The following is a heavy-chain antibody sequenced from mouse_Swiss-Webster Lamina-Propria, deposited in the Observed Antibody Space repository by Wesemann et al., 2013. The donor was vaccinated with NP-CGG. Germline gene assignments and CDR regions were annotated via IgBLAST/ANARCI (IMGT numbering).Heavy chain of an antibody. V-gene: IGHV1S81*02. J-gene: IGHJ2*01. CDR1: GYTFTSYY. Sequence: QVQLQQSGAELVKPGASVKLSCKASGYTFTSYYMYWVKQRPGQGLEWIGEINPSNGGTNFNEKFKSKATLTVDKSSSTAYMQLSSLTSEDSAVYYCTRPGHYFDYWGQGTTLTVSS. CDR2: INPSNGGT. CDR3: TRPGHYFDY.